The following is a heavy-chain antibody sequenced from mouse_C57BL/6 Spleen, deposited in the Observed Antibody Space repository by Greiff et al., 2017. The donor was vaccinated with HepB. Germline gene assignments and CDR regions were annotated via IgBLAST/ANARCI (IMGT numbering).Heavy chain of an antibody. J-gene: IGHJ1*03. CDR2: IRNKANNHAT. V-gene: IGHV6-6*01. D-gene: IGHD1-1*01. Sequence: VQLKESGGGLVQPGGSMKLSCAASGFTFSDAWMDWVRQSPEKGLEWVAEIRNKANNHATYYAESVKGRFTISRDDSKSSFYLQMNSLRAEDTGIYYCTRRGYGSRDWYFDVWGTGTTVTVSS. CDR3: TRRGYGSRDWYFDV. CDR1: GFTFSDAW.